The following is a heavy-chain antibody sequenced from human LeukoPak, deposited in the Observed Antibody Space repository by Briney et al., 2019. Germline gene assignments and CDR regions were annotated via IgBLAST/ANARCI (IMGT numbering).Heavy chain of an antibody. J-gene: IGHJ4*02. V-gene: IGHV3-30*02. D-gene: IGHD3-3*01. CDR2: IWYDRSNR. CDR1: GFTFNIYG. Sequence: GGSLRLSCAASGFTFNIYGIHWVRQAPGKGLEWVASIWYDRSNRYYGDSVKGRFTISRDNSKNTLYLQINNPRVEDTAVYYCAKRYYDFPLDYWGQGTLVTVSS. CDR3: AKRYYDFPLDY.